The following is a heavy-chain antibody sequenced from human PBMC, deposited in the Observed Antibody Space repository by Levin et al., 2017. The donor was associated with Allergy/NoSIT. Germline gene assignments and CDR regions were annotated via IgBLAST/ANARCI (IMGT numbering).Heavy chain of an antibody. CDR2: ISGSDETT. V-gene: IGHV3-23*01. CDR1: GFTFSSYA. Sequence: PGGSLRLSCAASGFTFSSYAMTWVRQAPGKGLEWVSCISGSDETTYYADSVKGRFTISRDNSKNTLYLQMNSLRAEDTAVYYCAKSRSGWYLIFDYWGQGTLVTVSS. CDR3: AKSRSGWYLIFDY. J-gene: IGHJ4*02. D-gene: IGHD6-19*01.